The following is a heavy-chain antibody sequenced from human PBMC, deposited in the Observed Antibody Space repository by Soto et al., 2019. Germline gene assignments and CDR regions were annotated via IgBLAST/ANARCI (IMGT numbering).Heavy chain of an antibody. CDR2: IIPIFDTA. CDR1: GGTFSGYA. V-gene: IGHV1-69*13. CDR3: ASRVGSYYDFWSGYWTKDYYYYGMDV. Sequence: SVKVSCKPSGGTFSGYAISWVRQAPGQGLERMGGIIPIFDTANYAQKFQGRVTITADESTSRAYMELSSLRSEDTAVYYCASRVGSYYDFWSGYWTKDYYYYGMDVWGQGTTVTVSS. J-gene: IGHJ6*02. D-gene: IGHD3-3*01.